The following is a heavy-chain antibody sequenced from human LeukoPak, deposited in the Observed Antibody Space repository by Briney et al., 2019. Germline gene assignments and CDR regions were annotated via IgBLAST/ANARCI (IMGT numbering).Heavy chain of an antibody. CDR1: GGSFSGYY. CDR3: ARGLTAARRGVDY. V-gene: IGHV4-34*01. D-gene: IGHD6-6*01. J-gene: IGHJ4*02. Sequence: PSETLSLTCAVYGGSFSGYYWSWIRQPPGKGLEWIGEINHSGSTNYNPSLKSRVTISVDTSKNQFSLKLSSVTAADTAVYYCARGLTAARRGVDYWGQGTLVTVSS. CDR2: INHSGST.